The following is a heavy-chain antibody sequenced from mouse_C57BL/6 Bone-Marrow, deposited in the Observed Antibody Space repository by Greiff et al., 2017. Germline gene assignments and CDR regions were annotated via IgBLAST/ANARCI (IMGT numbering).Heavy chain of an antibody. Sequence: QVQLQQPGAELVRPGSSVKLSCKASGYTFTSYWMHWVKQRPIQGLEWIGNIDPSDSETHYNQKFKDKATLTVDKSSSTAYMQLRSLTSEDAAVYYCARGDRKGGYWGQGTTLTVSS. D-gene: IGHD2-14*01. J-gene: IGHJ2*01. CDR1: GYTFTSYW. CDR3: ARGDRKGGY. CDR2: IDPSDSET. V-gene: IGHV1-52*01.